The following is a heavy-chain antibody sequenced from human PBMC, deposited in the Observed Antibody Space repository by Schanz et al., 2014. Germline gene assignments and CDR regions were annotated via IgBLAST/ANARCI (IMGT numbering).Heavy chain of an antibody. J-gene: IGHJ4*02. Sequence: EVQLVESGGGLVQPGRSLRLSCVASGITFSGYSMNWVRQAPGKGLEWVSSISSTSSYIFYADSVRGRFTISRDNAKNSLYLQMNSLRAEDTAVYYCAKDLISGWSGFDYWGQGTLVTVSS. D-gene: IGHD6-19*01. CDR3: AKDLISGWSGFDY. CDR2: ISSTSSYI. V-gene: IGHV3-48*01. CDR1: GITFSGYS.